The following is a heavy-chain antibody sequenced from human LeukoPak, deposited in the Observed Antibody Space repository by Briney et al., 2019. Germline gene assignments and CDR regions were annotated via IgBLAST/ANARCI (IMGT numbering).Heavy chain of an antibody. J-gene: IGHJ3*02. CDR1: GYTLTGYY. CDR3: ARGFGSGSYAFDI. Sequence: ASVKVSCKASGYTLTGYYMHWVRQAPGQGLEWMGRINPNSGVTNYAQKFQGRVTMTRDTSISTAYMELSRLRSDDTAVYYCARGFGSGSYAFDIWGQGTMVTVSS. D-gene: IGHD3-10*01. CDR2: INPNSGVT. V-gene: IGHV1-2*06.